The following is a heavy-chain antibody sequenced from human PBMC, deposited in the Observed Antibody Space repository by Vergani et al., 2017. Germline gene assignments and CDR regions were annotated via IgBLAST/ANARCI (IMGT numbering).Heavy chain of an antibody. CDR2: IIPIFGTA. J-gene: IGHJ6*03. Sequence: QVQLVQSGAEVKKPGSSVKVSCKASGGTSSSYAISWVRQAPGQGLEWMGGIIPIFGTANYAQKFQGRVTITAAESTSTAYMELSSLRSEDTAVYYCARTTVTTSHYYYYYMDVWGKGTTVTVSS. CDR1: GGTSSSYA. V-gene: IGHV1-69*01. D-gene: IGHD4-11*01. CDR3: ARTTVTTSHYYYYYMDV.